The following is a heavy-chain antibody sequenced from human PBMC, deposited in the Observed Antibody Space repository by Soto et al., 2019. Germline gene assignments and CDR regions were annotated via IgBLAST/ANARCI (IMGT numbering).Heavy chain of an antibody. CDR2: IYPGDSDT. Sequence: PGESLKISCKGSGYSFTSYWIGWVRQMPGKGLEWMGIIYPGDSDTRYSPSFQGQVTISADKSISAAYLQWSSLKASDTAMYYCARRAYSSSTGRYFEYWGQGTLVTVSS. V-gene: IGHV5-51*01. D-gene: IGHD6-6*01. J-gene: IGHJ4*02. CDR3: ARRAYSSSTGRYFEY. CDR1: GYSFTSYW.